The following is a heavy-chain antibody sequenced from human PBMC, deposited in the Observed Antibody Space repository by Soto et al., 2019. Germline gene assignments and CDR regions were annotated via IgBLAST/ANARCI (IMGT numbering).Heavy chain of an antibody. D-gene: IGHD3-16*02. CDR2: INPNSGGT. CDR3: ARGDQNRGELSFTIDY. CDR1: GYTFTGYY. V-gene: IGHV1-2*04. J-gene: IGHJ4*02. Sequence: GPSVKVSCKASGYTFTGYYMHWVRQAPGQGLEWMGWINPNSGGTNYAQKFQGWVTMTRDTSISTAYMELSRLRSDDTAVYYCARGDQNRGELSFTIDYWGQGTLVTVSS.